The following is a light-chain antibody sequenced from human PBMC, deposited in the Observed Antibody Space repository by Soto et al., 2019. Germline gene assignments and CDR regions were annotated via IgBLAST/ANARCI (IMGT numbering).Light chain of an antibody. J-gene: IGLJ1*01. CDR1: SSDVGAYYS. CDR2: GVT. V-gene: IGLV2-14*01. Sequence: QSALTQPASVSGSPGQSITISCTGTSSDVGAYYSVSWYQHHPGKAPKLIIYGVTNRPSGVSNRFSVSKSGNTASLTSSGLQAEDEADYHCSSHTSGSSHYVYGTGTKVNV. CDR3: SSHTSGSSHYV.